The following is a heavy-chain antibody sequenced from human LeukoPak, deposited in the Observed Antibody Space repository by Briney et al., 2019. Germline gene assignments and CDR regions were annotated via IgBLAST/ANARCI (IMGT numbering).Heavy chain of an antibody. CDR2: INPNSGGT. J-gene: IGHJ4*02. Sequence: ASVTVSCKASGYTFTGYYMHWVRQAPGQGLEWMGWINPNSGGTNYAQKFQGRVTMTRDTSISTAYMELSRLRSDDTAVYYCARAVVVVVAAPDYWGQGTLVTVSS. D-gene: IGHD2-15*01. V-gene: IGHV1-2*02. CDR3: ARAVVVVVAAPDY. CDR1: GYTFTGYY.